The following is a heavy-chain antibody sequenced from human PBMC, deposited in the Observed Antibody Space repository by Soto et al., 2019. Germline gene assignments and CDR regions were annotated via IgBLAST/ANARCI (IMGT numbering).Heavy chain of an antibody. CDR3: ARDPEGSGSYYPDYFDY. CDR1: GGSISSSNW. D-gene: IGHD3-10*01. J-gene: IGHJ4*02. CDR2: IYHSGST. Sequence: SETLSLTCAVSGGSISSSNWWSWVRQPPGKGLEWIGEIYHSGSTNYNPSLKSRVTISVDKSKNQFSLKLSSVTTADTAVYYCARDPEGSGSYYPDYFDYWGQGTLVTVSS. V-gene: IGHV4-4*02.